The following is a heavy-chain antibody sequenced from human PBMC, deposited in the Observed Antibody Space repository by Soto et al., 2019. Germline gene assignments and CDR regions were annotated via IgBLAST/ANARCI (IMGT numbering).Heavy chain of an antibody. CDR2: MNPNTGNT. Sequence: QVELVQSGAEVKKPGASVKVSCQASEDTFTHYDINWVRQATGQGLEWMGLMNPNTGNTDYAHKFQGRVTMTRDTSTRTVYMELSSLRSHDTDVYYCVRRVASVHRSWFVPLGQGTLVTVSS. CDR1: EDTFTHYD. D-gene: IGHD2-21*01. CDR3: VRRVASVHRSWFVP. V-gene: IGHV1-8*01. J-gene: IGHJ5*02.